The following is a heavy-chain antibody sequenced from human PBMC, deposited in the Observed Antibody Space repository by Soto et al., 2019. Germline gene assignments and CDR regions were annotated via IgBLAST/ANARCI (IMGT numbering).Heavy chain of an antibody. V-gene: IGHV4-39*01. Sequence: SETLSLTCTVSGGSISSIAYYWGWIRQPPGKGLEWIGSIYYSGTTFYVPSLKSRLFMSVDTSKNQFSLRLRSVTATDTAVYYCARQARGATYSDFDYWGQGTLVTVSS. J-gene: IGHJ4*02. CDR1: GGSISSIAYY. CDR2: IYYSGTT. D-gene: IGHD1-26*01. CDR3: ARQARGATYSDFDY.